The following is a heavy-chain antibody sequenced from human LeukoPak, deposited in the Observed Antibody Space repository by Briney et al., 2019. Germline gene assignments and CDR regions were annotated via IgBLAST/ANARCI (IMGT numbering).Heavy chain of an antibody. CDR1: GGSISSYY. CDR2: VYYSGST. D-gene: IGHD1-26*01. V-gene: IGHV4-59*01. J-gene: IGHJ4*02. CDR3: ARNRVAGAPNFDY. Sequence: PSETLSLTCTVSGGSISSYYWTWIRQPPGKGLEWLGYVYYSGSTNYNPSLKSRVTISLDTSKNQFSLRLTSVTAADTAVYYCARNRVAGAPNFDYWGQGTLVTVFS.